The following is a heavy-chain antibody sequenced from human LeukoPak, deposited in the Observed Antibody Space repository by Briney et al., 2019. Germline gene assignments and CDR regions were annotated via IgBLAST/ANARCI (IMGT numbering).Heavy chain of an antibody. CDR3: ARGRQDVTMIVVVMTAVSYYLDV. D-gene: IGHD3-22*01. J-gene: IGHJ6*03. CDR2: MNPSGST. V-gene: IGHV4-34*01. CDR1: GGSFSGYY. Sequence: SETLSLTCAVYGGSFSGYYWTWIRQTPEKGLEWIGEMNPSGSTNYNPSLKSRVTISVDTSENQFSLELSSVTAADTAVYYCARGRQDVTMIVVVMTAVSYYLDVWGKGITVTVS.